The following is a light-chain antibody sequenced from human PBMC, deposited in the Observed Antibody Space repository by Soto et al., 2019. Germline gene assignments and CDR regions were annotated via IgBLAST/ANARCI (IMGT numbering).Light chain of an antibody. CDR2: DAS. CDR3: QQRSDWPST. Sequence: EIVLTQSPATLSLSPGERATLSCRASQSISSYLAWYQQKSGQPPRLLMYDASKRATGIPARFSGSGSATDFTLTISSLETEDFAIYYCQQRSDWPSTFGRGTKLEIK. J-gene: IGKJ2*02. CDR1: QSISSY. V-gene: IGKV3-11*01.